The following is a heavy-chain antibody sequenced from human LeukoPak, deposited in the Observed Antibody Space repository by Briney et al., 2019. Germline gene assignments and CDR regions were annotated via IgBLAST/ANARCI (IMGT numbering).Heavy chain of an antibody. J-gene: IGHJ6*04. CDR3: ARDWRVIGGSYYFPPWYYGMDV. Sequence: GRSLRLSCAASGFTFSSYGIHWVRQAPGKWREWVAGIWYDGSNKYYTDSVKGRFTIPRDNSKNTPYRRINSRMAENTCVNYCARDWRVIGGSYYFPPWYYGMDVWGEGTTVTVSS. V-gene: IGHV3-33*01. CDR2: IWYDGSNK. D-gene: IGHD1-26*01. CDR1: GFTFSSYG.